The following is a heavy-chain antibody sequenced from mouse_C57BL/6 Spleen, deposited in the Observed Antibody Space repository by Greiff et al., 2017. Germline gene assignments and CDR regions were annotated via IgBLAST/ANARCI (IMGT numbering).Heavy chain of an antibody. CDR3: ARSGYDYLPYAMDY. CDR1: GYTFTSYW. Sequence: QVQLQQPGAELVKPGASVKMSCKASGYTFTSYWITWVKPRPGQGLEWIGDIYPGSGSTNYNEKFKSKATLTVDTSTSTAYMQLSSLTSEDSAVYYGARSGYDYLPYAMDYWGQGTSVTVAS. CDR2: IYPGSGST. D-gene: IGHD2-4*01. J-gene: IGHJ4*01. V-gene: IGHV1-55*01.